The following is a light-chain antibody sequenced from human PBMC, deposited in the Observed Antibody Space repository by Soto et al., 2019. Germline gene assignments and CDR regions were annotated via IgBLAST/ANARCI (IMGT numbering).Light chain of an antibody. CDR2: GAS. J-gene: IGKJ4*01. Sequence: EIVMTQSPATLSVSPGERATLSCRASQSVKSNLAWYQQKPGQAPRLLVYGASTGATGIPARFSGSGSGTDFTLTISSLEPEDFAVYYCQQRSNWPTFGGGTKVDIK. CDR1: QSVKSN. CDR3: QQRSNWPT. V-gene: IGKV3-15*01.